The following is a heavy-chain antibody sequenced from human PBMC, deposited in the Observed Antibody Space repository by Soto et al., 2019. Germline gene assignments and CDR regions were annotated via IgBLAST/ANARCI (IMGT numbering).Heavy chain of an antibody. V-gene: IGHV1-3*01. CDR2: INAGNGNT. CDR3: ARVGLRYFDWLLGY. J-gene: IGHJ4*02. CDR1: GYTFTSYA. D-gene: IGHD3-9*01. Sequence: ASVKVSCKASGYTFTSYAMHWVRQAPGQRLEWMGWINAGNGNTKYSQKFQGRVTITRDTSASTAYMELSSLRSEDTAVYYCARVGLRYFDWLLGYWGQGTLVTVSS.